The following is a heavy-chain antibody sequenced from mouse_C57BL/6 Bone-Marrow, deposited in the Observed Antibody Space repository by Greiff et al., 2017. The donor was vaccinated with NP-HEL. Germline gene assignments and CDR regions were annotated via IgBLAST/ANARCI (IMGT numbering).Heavy chain of an antibody. CDR3: ARSAYGSSEK. D-gene: IGHD1-1*01. Sequence: EVQRVESVAELVRPGASVKLSCTASGFTIKNTYMHWVKQRPEQGLEWIGRIDPANGNTKYAPKFQGKATITADTSSNTAYLQLSSLTSEDTDIYYCARSAYGSSEKWGQGTTLTVSS. CDR1: GFTIKNTY. V-gene: IGHV14-3*01. J-gene: IGHJ2*01. CDR2: IDPANGNT.